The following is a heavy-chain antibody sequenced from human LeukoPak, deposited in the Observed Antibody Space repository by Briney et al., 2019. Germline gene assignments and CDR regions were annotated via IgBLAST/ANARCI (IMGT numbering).Heavy chain of an antibody. J-gene: IGHJ4*02. V-gene: IGHV3-48*04. CDR1: GFTFNNYY. CDR2: ISSGSSTI. CDR3: AIIPRAAAGPSARSPFHC. D-gene: IGHD6-13*01. Sequence: GGSLRLSCAASGFTFNNYYMNWVRQAPGKGLEWVSYISSGSSTIYYADSVKGRFTISRDNAKTSLYLQMNSLRAEDTAVYYCAIIPRAAAGPSARSPFHCWGQGTLVTVSS.